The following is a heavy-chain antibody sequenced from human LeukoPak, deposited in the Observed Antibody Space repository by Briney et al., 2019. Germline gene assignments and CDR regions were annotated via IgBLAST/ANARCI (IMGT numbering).Heavy chain of an antibody. CDR1: GFTVSSNY. D-gene: IGHD3-22*01. Sequence: GGSLRLSCAASGFTVSSNYMSWVRQAPGKGQEWVSVIYSGGSTYYADSVKGRFTISRDNSKNTLYLQMNSLRAEDTAVYYCALTRGVVITEHYFDYWGRGTLVTVSS. V-gene: IGHV3-66*02. J-gene: IGHJ4*02. CDR2: IYSGGST. CDR3: ALTRGVVITEHYFDY.